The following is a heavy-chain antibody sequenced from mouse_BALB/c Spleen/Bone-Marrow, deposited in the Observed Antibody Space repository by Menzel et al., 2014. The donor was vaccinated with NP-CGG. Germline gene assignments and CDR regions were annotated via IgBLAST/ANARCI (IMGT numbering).Heavy chain of an antibody. CDR1: GYTFTSYW. J-gene: IGHJ1*01. Sequence: QVQLQQSGAELVKPGASVKLSCKASGYTFTSYWIHWVKQRPGQGLEWIGEIIPSNGRTNYNEKFKSKATLTVDKSSNTAYMQLSSLTSEDSAVYYRARWLLQYFDVWGAGTTVTVSS. V-gene: IGHV1S81*02. CDR2: IIPSNGRT. CDR3: ARWLLQYFDV. D-gene: IGHD2-3*01.